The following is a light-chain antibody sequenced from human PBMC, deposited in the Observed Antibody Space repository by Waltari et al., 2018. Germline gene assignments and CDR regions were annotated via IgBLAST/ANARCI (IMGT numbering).Light chain of an antibody. J-gene: IGKJ4*01. CDR1: QSISSW. CDR3: QQYDDYIPLT. V-gene: IGKV1-5*03. CDR2: KAS. Sequence: IQLTQSPSTVSASVGDRVTITCRASQSISSWLAWYQQKPGKAANLLISKASNLQSGVPSRFSGSGSGTEFTRTISSLQPDDFATYYCQQYDDYIPLTFGGGTTVE.